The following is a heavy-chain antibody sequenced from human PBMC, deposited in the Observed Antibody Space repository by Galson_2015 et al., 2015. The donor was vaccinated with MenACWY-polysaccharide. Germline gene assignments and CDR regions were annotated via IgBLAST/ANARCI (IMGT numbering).Heavy chain of an antibody. CDR2: IWYDGSNK. J-gene: IGHJ4*02. Sequence: SLRLSCAASGFTFSSYGMHWVRQAPGKGLEWVAVIWYDGSNKYYADSVKARFAISRDNSKNTLYLQMNSLRAEDTAVYYCARDKVGATGFWGQGTLVTVSS. V-gene: IGHV3-33*01. CDR3: ARDKVGATGF. D-gene: IGHD1-26*01. CDR1: GFTFSSYG.